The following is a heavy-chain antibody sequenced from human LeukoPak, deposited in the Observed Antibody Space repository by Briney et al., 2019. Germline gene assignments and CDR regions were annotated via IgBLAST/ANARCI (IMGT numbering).Heavy chain of an antibody. CDR3: ARDVADAFDI. V-gene: IGHV3-33*01. Sequence: GGSLRLSCAASGFTSSSYGMHWVRQAPGKGPEWVAVIWYDENNKYYADSVKGRFTIPRDNSKNTLYLQMNSLRAEDTAVYYCARDVADAFDIWGQGTMVTVSS. CDR1: GFTSSSYG. J-gene: IGHJ3*02. CDR2: IWYDENNK. D-gene: IGHD2-15*01.